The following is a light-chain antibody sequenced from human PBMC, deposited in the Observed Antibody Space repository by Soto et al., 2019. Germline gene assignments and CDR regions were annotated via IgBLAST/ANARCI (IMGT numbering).Light chain of an antibody. Sequence: DSHMTQSPSSLSASVGYRITITCRARQSISSYLNWYQQKPGKAPKLLIYAASSLQSGVPSRFSGSGSETDFTLTISGLQPEDFEGYYCQQSYSNPRTFGQGTKVDIK. CDR3: QQSYSNPRT. CDR1: QSISSY. J-gene: IGKJ1*01. CDR2: AAS. V-gene: IGKV1-39*01.